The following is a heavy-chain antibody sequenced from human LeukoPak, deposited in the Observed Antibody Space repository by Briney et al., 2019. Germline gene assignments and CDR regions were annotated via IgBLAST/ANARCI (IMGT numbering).Heavy chain of an antibody. CDR2: IYHSGST. D-gene: IGHD6-13*01. J-gene: IGHJ4*02. V-gene: IGHV4-4*02. Sequence: PSETLSLTCAVSGGSISSSNWWSWVRQPPGKGLEWIGEIYHSGSTNYNPSLKSRVTISVDKSKNQFSLKVSSVTAADTAVYYCARPLSTLSTAAAYDYWGQGTLVTVSS. CDR3: ARPLSTLSTAAAYDY. CDR1: GGSISSSNW.